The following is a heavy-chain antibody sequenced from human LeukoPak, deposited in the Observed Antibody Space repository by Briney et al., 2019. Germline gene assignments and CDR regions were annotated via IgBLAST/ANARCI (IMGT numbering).Heavy chain of an antibody. J-gene: IGHJ6*02. Sequence: PGRSLRLSCAASGFIFSSYGMHWVRQAPGKGREWVAVIWSDGSTKYYADSVKGRFTISRDNSKNTLYLQMNSLRAEDTAVYYCARGQPPSYYDMDVWGQGTTVTVSS. V-gene: IGHV3-33*01. CDR3: ARGQPPSYYDMDV. CDR2: IWSDGSTK. D-gene: IGHD6-13*01. CDR1: GFIFSSYG.